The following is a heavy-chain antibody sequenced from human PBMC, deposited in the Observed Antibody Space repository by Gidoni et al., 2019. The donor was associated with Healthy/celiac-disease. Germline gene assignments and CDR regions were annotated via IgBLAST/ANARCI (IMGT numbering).Heavy chain of an antibody. CDR2: ISYDGSNK. CDR3: AKDRVYSSSWYRAVDP. D-gene: IGHD6-13*01. Sequence: QVQLVESGGGVVQPGRSLRLSCAASGFTFSSYGMHWVRQAPGQGLEWVAVISYDGSNKYYADSVKGRFTISRDNSKNTLYLQMNSLRAEDTAVYYCAKDRVYSSSWYRAVDPWGQGTLVTVSS. CDR1: GFTFSSYG. J-gene: IGHJ5*02. V-gene: IGHV3-30*18.